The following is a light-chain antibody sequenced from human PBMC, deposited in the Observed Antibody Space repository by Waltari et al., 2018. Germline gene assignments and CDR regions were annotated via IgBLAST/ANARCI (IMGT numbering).Light chain of an antibody. CDR2: EGT. Sequence: QSALTQPASVSGSPGQSITISCTGTSSDVGSSKRVSWYQQHPGNGPKILIYEGTQRLSGVPDRFSGSKSGNTASLTLSGLQPEDEADYYCCAHAGGGTHYAFGTGTKVTIL. V-gene: IGLV2-23*01. CDR1: SSDVGSSKR. CDR3: CAHAGGGTHYA. J-gene: IGLJ1*01.